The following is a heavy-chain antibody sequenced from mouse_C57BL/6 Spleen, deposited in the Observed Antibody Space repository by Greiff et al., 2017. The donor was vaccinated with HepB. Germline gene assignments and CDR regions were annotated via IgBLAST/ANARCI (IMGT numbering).Heavy chain of an antibody. D-gene: IGHD2-5*01. CDR1: GFTFSDYG. CDR3: ARGSYYSNYGGFDY. J-gene: IGHJ2*01. Sequence: EVMLVESGGGLVKPGGSLKLSCAASGFTFSDYGMHWVRQAPEKGLEWVAYISSGSSTIYYADTVKGRFTISRDNAKNTLFLQMTSLRSEDTAMYYCARGSYYSNYGGFDYWGQGTTLTVSS. V-gene: IGHV5-17*01. CDR2: ISSGSSTI.